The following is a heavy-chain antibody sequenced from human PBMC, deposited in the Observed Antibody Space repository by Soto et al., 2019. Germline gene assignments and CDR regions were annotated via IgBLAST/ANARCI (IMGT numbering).Heavy chain of an antibody. CDR3: ARGGIAAAGPGPNWFDP. CDR1: GGSFSGYY. CDR2: INHSGST. D-gene: IGHD6-13*01. Sequence: SSETLSLTCAVYGGSFSGYYWSWIRQPPGKGLEWIGEINHSGSTNYNPSLKSRVTISVDTSKNQFSLKLSSVTAADTAVYYCARGGIAAAGPGPNWFDPWDQGTLVTVSS. V-gene: IGHV4-34*01. J-gene: IGHJ5*02.